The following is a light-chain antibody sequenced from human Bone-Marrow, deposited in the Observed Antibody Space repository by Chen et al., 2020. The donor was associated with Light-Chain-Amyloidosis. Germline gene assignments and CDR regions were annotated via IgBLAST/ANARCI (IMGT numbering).Light chain of an antibody. V-gene: IGLV3-9*01. CDR3: EVYDNNSAV. J-gene: IGLJ3*02. CDR1: NIVRTN. Sequence: SYEMTQPVSVSVAMGQTARITCGGNNIVRTNVYWYQQKSGLAPMLVIYRDTYRPSGVPERSSGSKSGNTGTLRKSRAQAGDEGDDYWEVYDNNSAVFGGGTKLPGL. CDR2: RDT.